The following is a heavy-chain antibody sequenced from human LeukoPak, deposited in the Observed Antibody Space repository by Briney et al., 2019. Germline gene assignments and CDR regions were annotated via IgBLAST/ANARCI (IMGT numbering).Heavy chain of an antibody. CDR3: AKGSSSSRPYYFDY. V-gene: IGHV3-23*01. CDR1: VFTFSSYA. Sequence: PGGSLRLSCAASVFTFSSYAMSWVRQAPGKGLEWVSAITNSGGDTYHADSVKGRFTISRDNSKNTLYLQMNSLRVEDTAVYYCAKGSSSSRPYYFDYWGQGTLVTVSS. CDR2: ITNSGGDT. D-gene: IGHD6-6*01. J-gene: IGHJ4*02.